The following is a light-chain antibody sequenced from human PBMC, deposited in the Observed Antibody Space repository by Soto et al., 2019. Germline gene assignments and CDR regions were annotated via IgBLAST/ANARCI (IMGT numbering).Light chain of an antibody. CDR2: EVS. J-gene: IGLJ1*01. CDR1: SGDIGGYYY. V-gene: IGLV2-14*01. Sequence: QSVLTQPASVSGSPGQSITISCTVTSGDIGGYYYVSWYQQFPGKAPKLMIYEVSNRPSGVSNRFSGSKSGNTASLTISGLQAEDEADYYCSSYTSSSTIFGTGTKVTVL. CDR3: SSYTSSSTI.